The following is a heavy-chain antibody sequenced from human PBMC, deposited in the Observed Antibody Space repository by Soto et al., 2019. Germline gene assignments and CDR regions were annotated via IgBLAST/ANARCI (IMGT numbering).Heavy chain of an antibody. J-gene: IGHJ4*02. Sequence: SLSLTCTVCGGSISSGGYFGSWVRQHPGKGLEWIGNIYYSGRTYYNPSLKSRVTISVDTSKNQFSLNLSSVTAADTAVYYCARLAKEENPTVGSWYYFDYWGQRTRVTVPS. CDR3: ARLAKEENPTVGSWYYFDY. CDR2: IYYSGRT. CDR1: GGSISSGGYF. V-gene: IGHV4-31*03. D-gene: IGHD6-13*01.